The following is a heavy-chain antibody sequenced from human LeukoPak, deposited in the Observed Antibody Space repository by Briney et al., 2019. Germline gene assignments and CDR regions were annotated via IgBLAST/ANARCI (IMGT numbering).Heavy chain of an antibody. Sequence: PSETLSLTCTVSGGSISSYSWSWIRQPPGKGLEWIGYIYHSGSTYYNPSLKSRVTISVDRSKNQFSLKLSSVTAADTAVYYCARAGGKWLLGHYFDYWGQGTLVTVSS. CDR3: ARAGGKWLLGHYFDY. D-gene: IGHD3-22*01. CDR2: IYHSGST. CDR1: GGSISSYS. J-gene: IGHJ4*02. V-gene: IGHV4-30-2*01.